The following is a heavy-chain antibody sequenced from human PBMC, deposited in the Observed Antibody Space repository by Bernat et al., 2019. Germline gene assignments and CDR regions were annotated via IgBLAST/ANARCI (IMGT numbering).Heavy chain of an antibody. CDR1: GFTFSSYW. D-gene: IGHD3-22*01. V-gene: IGHV3-7*03. CDR3: ARGYYDSSGYCYAFDI. J-gene: IGHJ3*02. CDR2: IKQDGSEK. Sequence: EVQLLESGGGLVQPGGSLRLSCAASGFTFSSYWMSWVRQAPGKGLEWVANIKQDGSEKYFVDSVKGRFTISRDNAKNSLYLQMNSLRAEDTAVYYCARGYYDSSGYCYAFDIWGQGTMVTVSS.